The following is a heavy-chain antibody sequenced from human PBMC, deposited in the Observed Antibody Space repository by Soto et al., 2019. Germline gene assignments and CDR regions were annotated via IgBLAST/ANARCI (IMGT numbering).Heavy chain of an antibody. J-gene: IGHJ1*01. CDR1: GAYISDFS. D-gene: IGHD1-7*01. Sequence: SETLSLTCRVSGAYISDFSWSWIRQPAGKGLEWIGRITINGNTQKNPSFKSRVTMSIDTSRNHLSLNLQSATAEDTALYYCARETGENWTYEAHWGPGTLVTVSS. CDR2: ITINGNT. CDR3: ARETGENWTYEAH. V-gene: IGHV4-4*07.